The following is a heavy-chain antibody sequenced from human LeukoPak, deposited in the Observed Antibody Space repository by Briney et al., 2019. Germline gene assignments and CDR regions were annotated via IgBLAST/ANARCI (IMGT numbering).Heavy chain of an antibody. CDR1: GYTFTSYY. D-gene: IGHD5-18*01. Sequence: ASVKVSCKASGYTFTSYYMHWVRQAPGQGLEWMGWINPNSGGTNYAQKFQGWVTMTRDTSISTAYMELSRLRSDDTAVYYCAREADTAMANFDYWGQGTLVTASS. CDR3: AREADTAMANFDY. V-gene: IGHV1-2*04. J-gene: IGHJ4*02. CDR2: INPNSGGT.